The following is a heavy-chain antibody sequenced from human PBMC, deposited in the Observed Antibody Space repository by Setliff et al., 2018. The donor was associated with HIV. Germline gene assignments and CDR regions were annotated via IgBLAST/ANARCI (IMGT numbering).Heavy chain of an antibody. J-gene: IGHJ6*04. CDR1: GFTFNNYG. CDR3: AKDPAVNAYGDYPLGGMDV. CDR2: IRYDAATK. D-gene: IGHD4-17*01. Sequence: PGGSLRLSCAASGFTFNNYGMHWVRQAPGKGLEWVAFIRYDAATKYYADSVKGRFTISRDNSKKMLFLQMNSLRAEDTAVYYCAKDPAVNAYGDYPLGGMDVWGKGTTVTVSS. V-gene: IGHV3-30*02.